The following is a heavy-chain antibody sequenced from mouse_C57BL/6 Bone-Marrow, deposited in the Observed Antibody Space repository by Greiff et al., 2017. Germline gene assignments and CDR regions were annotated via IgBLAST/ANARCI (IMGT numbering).Heavy chain of an antibody. CDR3: TTLGLGRGRCDY. CDR2: IDPENGDT. CDR1: GFNIKDDY. J-gene: IGHJ2*01. D-gene: IGHD4-1*01. Sequence: VQLKESGAELVRPGASVKLSCTASGFNIKDDYMHWVKQRPEQGLEWIGWIDPENGDTEYASKFQGKATITADTSSNTAYLQLSSLTSEDTAVYYCTTLGLGRGRCDYWGQGTTLTVSS. V-gene: IGHV14-4*01.